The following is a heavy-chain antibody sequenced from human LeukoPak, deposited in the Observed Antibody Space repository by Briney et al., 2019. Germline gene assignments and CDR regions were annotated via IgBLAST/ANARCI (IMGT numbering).Heavy chain of an antibody. V-gene: IGHV3-23*01. Sequence: AGGSLRLSCAASGFTFSSYAMSWVRQAPGKGLEWVSAISGSGGSTYYADSVKGRFTISRESSKNTLSLKMHSLRAEDTAVYYFAKDPGIAGASTEDGVFDIWGQGTMVTVSS. J-gene: IGHJ3*02. CDR2: ISGSGGST. CDR1: GFTFSSYA. CDR3: AKDPGIAGASTEDGVFDI. D-gene: IGHD6-13*01.